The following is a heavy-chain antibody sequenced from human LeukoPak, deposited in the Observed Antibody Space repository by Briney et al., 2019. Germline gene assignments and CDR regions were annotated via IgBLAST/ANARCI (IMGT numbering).Heavy chain of an antibody. CDR2: IYHSGST. CDR3: ARGQYGLDYFDY. V-gene: IGHV4-30-2*01. Sequence: SETLCLTCAVSGGSISSGGYSWSWIRQPPGKGLEWIGYIYHSGSTYYNPSLKSRVAISVDRSKNQFSLKLSSVTAADTAVYYCARGQYGLDYFDYWGQGTLVTVSS. CDR1: GGSISSGGYS. D-gene: IGHD2/OR15-2a*01. J-gene: IGHJ4*02.